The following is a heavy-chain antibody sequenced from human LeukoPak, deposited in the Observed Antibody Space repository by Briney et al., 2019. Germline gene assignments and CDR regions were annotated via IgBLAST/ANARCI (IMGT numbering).Heavy chain of an antibody. CDR2: IKQDGSEK. CDR3: ARWGGTYYVAAFDI. D-gene: IGHD1-26*01. Sequence: GSLRLSCAASGFTFSSYWMSWVRQAPGKGLEWVANIKQDGSEKYYVDSVKGRFTISRDNAKNSLYLQMNNLRAEDTAVYYCARWGGTYYVAAFDIWGQGTTVTVSS. V-gene: IGHV3-7*01. CDR1: GFTFSSYW. J-gene: IGHJ3*02.